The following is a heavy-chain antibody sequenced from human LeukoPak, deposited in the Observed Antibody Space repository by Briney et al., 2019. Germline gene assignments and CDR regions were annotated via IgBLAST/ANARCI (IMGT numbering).Heavy chain of an antibody. V-gene: IGHV4-39*01. Sequence: SETLSLTCSLSGDSITTNSYWWGWIRQSPGKGLEWIGSIYSSGNSYYNPSLKGRATISPDTSKNQYSLRLTSVTAADTAVYYCARRGIWDLQIGYWFDPWGQGILVTVSS. J-gene: IGHJ5*02. D-gene: IGHD3-16*01. CDR1: GDSITTNSYW. CDR2: IYSSGNS. CDR3: ARRGIWDLQIGYWFDP.